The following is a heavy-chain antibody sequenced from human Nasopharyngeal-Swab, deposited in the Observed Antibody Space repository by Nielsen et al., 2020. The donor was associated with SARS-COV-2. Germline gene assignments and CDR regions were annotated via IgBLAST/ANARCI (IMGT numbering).Heavy chain of an antibody. V-gene: IGHV4-31*02. J-gene: IGHJ6*03. CDR3: AREGYCSGGSCYSGRPYYYYYMDV. D-gene: IGHD2-15*01. CDR2: IYYNGST. Sequence: RQAPGKGLEWIGYIYYNGSTYYNPSLKSRVTISVDTSKNQLSLKLSSVTAADTAVYYCAREGYCSGGSCYSGRPYYYYYMDVWGKGTTVTVSS.